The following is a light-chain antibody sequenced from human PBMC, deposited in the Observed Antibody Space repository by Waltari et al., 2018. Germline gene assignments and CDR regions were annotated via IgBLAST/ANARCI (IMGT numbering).Light chain of an antibody. J-gene: IGKJ2*01. Sequence: DIVMTQSPDSLAVALGERATINCKSSQGVLYSSNNNNYLAWYQQKPGQPPKLLIYWASTRESGVPDRFSGSGSVTEFTLTISSLQAEDVAVYYCQQYYSTPYTFGQGTKLEIK. CDR2: WAS. CDR3: QQYYSTPYT. CDR1: QGVLYSSNNNNY. V-gene: IGKV4-1*01.